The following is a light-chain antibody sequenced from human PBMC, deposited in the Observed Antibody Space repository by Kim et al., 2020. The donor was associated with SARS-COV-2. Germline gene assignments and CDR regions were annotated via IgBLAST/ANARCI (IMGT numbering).Light chain of an antibody. CDR3: QQYGSSPLT. Sequence: GERATLSCRASQSVSSSYLAWYQQKPGQAPRLLIYGASSRATGIPDRFSGSGSGTDFTLTISRLEPEDFAVYYCQQYGSSPLTFGGGTKVDIK. CDR2: GAS. CDR1: QSVSSSY. J-gene: IGKJ4*01. V-gene: IGKV3-20*01.